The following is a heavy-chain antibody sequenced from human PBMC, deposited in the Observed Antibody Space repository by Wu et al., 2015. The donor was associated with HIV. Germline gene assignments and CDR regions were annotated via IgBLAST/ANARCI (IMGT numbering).Heavy chain of an antibody. V-gene: IGHV1-69*12. CDR2: IIPIFATA. CDR3: ARFGYYDSSGIP. J-gene: IGHJ5*02. D-gene: IGHD3-22*01. CDR1: GGTFSNYA. Sequence: QVQLVQSGAEVKKPGSSVKVSCKASGGTFSNYAITWVRQAPGQGLEWMGGIIPIFATANYAQKFQGRVTITADESTSTAYMEVISLTSNDTAVYYCARFGYYDSSGIPWGQGTLVTVSS.